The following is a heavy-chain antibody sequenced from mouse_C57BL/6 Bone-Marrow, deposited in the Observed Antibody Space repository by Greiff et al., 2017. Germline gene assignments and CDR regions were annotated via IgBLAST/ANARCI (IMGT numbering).Heavy chain of an antibody. CDR1: GYTFTSYW. J-gene: IGHJ4*01. Sequence: FQLQQPGAALVKPGASVKMSCKASGYTFTSYWITWVKQRPGQCLEWIGDIYPGSGSTNYNEKFKCNSTLTVDTSSSTAYMQLSSLTSEDSAVYYCARSYYGSSDAMDYWGQGTSVTVSS. D-gene: IGHD1-1*01. CDR3: ARSYYGSSDAMDY. V-gene: IGHV1-55*01. CDR2: IYPGSGST.